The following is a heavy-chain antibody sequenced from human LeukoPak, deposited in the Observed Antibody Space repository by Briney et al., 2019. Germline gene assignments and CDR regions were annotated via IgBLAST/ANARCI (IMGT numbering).Heavy chain of an antibody. CDR2: ISGSGGST. D-gene: IGHD5-24*01. CDR1: GFTFSSYA. V-gene: IGHV3-23*01. CDR3: AKYGGCNSRPRRYFDY. Sequence: GGSLRLSCAASGFTFSSYAMSWVRQAPGKGLEWVSAISGSGGSTYYADSVKGRFTISRDNSKNTLYLQMNSLRAEDTAVYYCAKYGGCNSRPRRYFDYWGQGTLVTVSS. J-gene: IGHJ4*02.